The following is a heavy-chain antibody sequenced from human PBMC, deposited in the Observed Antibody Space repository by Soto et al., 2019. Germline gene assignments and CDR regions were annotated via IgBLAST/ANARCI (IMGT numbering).Heavy chain of an antibody. CDR1: GFTFSSYS. V-gene: IGHV3-21*01. D-gene: IGHD2-2*01. J-gene: IGHJ6*02. CDR2: ISSSSSYI. Sequence: EVQLVESGGGLVKPGGSLRLSCAASGFTFSSYSMNWVRQAPGKGLEWVSSISSSSSYIYYADSVKGRFTISRDNAKNSLYLQMNSLRAEDTAVYYCARDIVVVPAAKGYYYYYGMDVWGQGTTVTVSS. CDR3: ARDIVVVPAAKGYYYYYGMDV.